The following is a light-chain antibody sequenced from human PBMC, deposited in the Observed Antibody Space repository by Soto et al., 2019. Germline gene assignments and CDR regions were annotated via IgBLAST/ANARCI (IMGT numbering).Light chain of an antibody. V-gene: IGKV1-5*03. CDR2: KAS. CDR1: QSINSW. CDR3: QQYSDYST. Sequence: DIQMTQSPSTLSASVGDRVTITCRASQSINSWLAWYQQKPGKAPKLLIYKASSLESGVPSRFGGSGSGTEFTLTISSLQPDDFATYYCQQYSDYSTFGQGTKVEIK. J-gene: IGKJ1*01.